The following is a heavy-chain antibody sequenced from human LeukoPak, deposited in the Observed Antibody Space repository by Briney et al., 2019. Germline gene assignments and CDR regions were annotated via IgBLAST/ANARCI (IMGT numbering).Heavy chain of an antibody. V-gene: IGHV4-59*01. CDR3: ARDLRGGIDAFDI. Sequence: SETLSLTCTVSGDSIRTYFWSWIRRPPQKGLEWIGYINYSGSTNYNPSLKSRVTISVDTSKSQFSLKLSSVTAADTAVYYCARDLRGGIDAFDIWGQGTMVTVSS. D-gene: IGHD3-16*01. CDR1: GDSIRTYF. J-gene: IGHJ3*02. CDR2: INYSGST.